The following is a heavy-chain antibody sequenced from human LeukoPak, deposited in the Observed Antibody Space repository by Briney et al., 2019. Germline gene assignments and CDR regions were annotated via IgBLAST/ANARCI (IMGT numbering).Heavy chain of an antibody. CDR1: GFTFSSYA. V-gene: IGHV3-23*01. Sequence: GGSLRLSCAASGFTFSSYAMSWVRQAPGKGLEWVSAISGSGGSTYYADSVKGRFTISRDNSKNTLYLQMNSLRAEDTAVYYCAKSLGQCSSTSCSPHWFDPLGPGNPGHRLL. CDR2: ISGSGGST. J-gene: IGHJ5*02. CDR3: AKSLGQCSSTSCSPHWFDP. D-gene: IGHD2-2*01.